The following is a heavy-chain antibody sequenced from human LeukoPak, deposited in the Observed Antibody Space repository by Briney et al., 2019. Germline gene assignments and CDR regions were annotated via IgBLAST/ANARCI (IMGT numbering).Heavy chain of an antibody. D-gene: IGHD1-26*01. V-gene: IGHV3-7*01. Sequence: GGSLRLSCAASGFTFSTYWMSWVRQAPGKGLEWVANIKQDGSEKYYVDSVKGRFTISRDNAKNSLYLQMNSLRAEDTAVYYCARGIIVGATWGENDNWFDPWGQGTLVTVSS. J-gene: IGHJ5*02. CDR3: ARGIIVGATWGENDNWFDP. CDR1: GFTFSTYW. CDR2: IKQDGSEK.